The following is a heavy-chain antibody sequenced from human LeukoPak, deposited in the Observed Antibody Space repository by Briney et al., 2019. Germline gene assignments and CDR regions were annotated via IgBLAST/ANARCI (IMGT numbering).Heavy chain of an antibody. V-gene: IGHV4-59*08. CDR3: ARHVPDGSGSYYTFDY. J-gene: IGHJ4*02. Sequence: SETLSLTCSVSGDSISSYYWSWIRQPPGKGLEWIGYIYYSGSTNYNPSLKSRVTISVDTSKNQFSLKLSSVTAADTAVYYCARHVPDGSGSYYTFDYWGQGTLVTVSS. D-gene: IGHD3-10*01. CDR1: GDSISSYY. CDR2: IYYSGST.